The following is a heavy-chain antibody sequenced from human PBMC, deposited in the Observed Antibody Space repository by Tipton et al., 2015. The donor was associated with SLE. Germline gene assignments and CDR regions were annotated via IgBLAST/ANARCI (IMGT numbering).Heavy chain of an antibody. CDR2: ISGGGDMT. CDR3: VPRQVDLDH. V-gene: IGHV3-23*01. CDR1: GFMFSSYA. J-gene: IGHJ4*02. Sequence: SLRLSCAASGFMFSSYAMRWVRQAPGKGLEWVSVISGGGDMTTYADSGRGRFTISRDNSKNTLYLQMDNLRGDDTAVYYCVPRQVDLDHWGQGTLVSVSS. D-gene: IGHD2-15*01.